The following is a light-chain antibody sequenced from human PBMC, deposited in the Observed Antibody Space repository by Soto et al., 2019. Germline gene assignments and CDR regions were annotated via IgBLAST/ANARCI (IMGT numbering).Light chain of an antibody. J-gene: IGKJ1*01. CDR2: AAS. CDR1: QGISSY. CDR3: QQYNSYS. V-gene: IGKV1-8*01. Sequence: AIRMTQSPSSRSASTGDRVTITCRASQGISSYLAWYQQKPGKAPKLLIYAASTLQSGVPSRFSGSGSGTDFTLTISCLQSEDFATYYCQQYNSYSFGQGTKVDIK.